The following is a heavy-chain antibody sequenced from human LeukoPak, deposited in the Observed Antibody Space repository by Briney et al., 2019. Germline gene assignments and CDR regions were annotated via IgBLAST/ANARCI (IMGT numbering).Heavy chain of an antibody. J-gene: IGHJ4*02. CDR3: ARDRDDYSNFDY. CDR2: TIPIFGTA. D-gene: IGHD4-11*01. CDR1: GGTFSSYA. V-gene: IGHV1-69*13. Sequence: GASVKVSCKASGGTFSSYAISWVRQAPGQGLGWMGGTIPIFGTANYAQKFQGRVTITADESTSTAYTELSSLRSEDTAVYYCARDRDDYSNFDYWGQGTLVTVSS.